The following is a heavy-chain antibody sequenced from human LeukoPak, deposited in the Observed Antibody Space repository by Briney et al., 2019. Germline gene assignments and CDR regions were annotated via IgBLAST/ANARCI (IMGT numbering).Heavy chain of an antibody. CDR1: GYTFASYE. J-gene: IGHJ5*02. D-gene: IGHD3-10*01. CDR2: MNPNSGKT. V-gene: IGHV1-8*01. CDR3: VRLFVQEPSGWFDP. Sequence: GASVKVSCKTSGYTFASYEINWVRQPPGQGLEWMGWMNPNSGKTAYAQKFQGRVTMTRDVSIRTAYMELSSLRSDDTAVYYWVRLFVQEPSGWFDPWGQGTLVTVS.